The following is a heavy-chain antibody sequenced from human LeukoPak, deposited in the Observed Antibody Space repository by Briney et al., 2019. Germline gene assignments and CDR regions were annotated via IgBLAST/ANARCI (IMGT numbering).Heavy chain of an antibody. CDR2: INHSGST. CDR3: ARGGNKWEPRSHAFDI. D-gene: IGHD1-26*01. J-gene: IGHJ3*02. V-gene: IGHV4-34*01. Sequence: SETLSLTCAVYGGSFSGYYWSWIRQPPGKGLEWIGEINHSGSTNYNPSLKSRVTISVDTSKNQFSLKLSSVTAADTAVYYCARGGNKWEPRSHAFDIWGQGTMVTVSS. CDR1: GGSFSGYY.